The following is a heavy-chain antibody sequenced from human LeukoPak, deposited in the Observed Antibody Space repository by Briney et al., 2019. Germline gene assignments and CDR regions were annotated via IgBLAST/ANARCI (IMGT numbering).Heavy chain of an antibody. CDR2: IYYSGST. CDR1: GGSFSGYY. J-gene: IGHJ4*02. D-gene: IGHD6-13*01. CDR3: ASDKGYSNNYFDY. V-gene: IGHV4-39*02. Sequence: KPSETLSLTCAVYGGSFSGYYWAWIRQPPGKGLQWIASIYYSGSTYYNSSLKSRVTISVDTSKNQFSLKLSPMTAADTAVYYCASDKGYSNNYFDYWGQGTLVTVSS.